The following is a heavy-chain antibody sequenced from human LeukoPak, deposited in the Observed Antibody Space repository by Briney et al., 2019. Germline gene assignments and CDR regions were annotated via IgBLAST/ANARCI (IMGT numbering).Heavy chain of an antibody. CDR2: FTYSGGNT. D-gene: IGHD6-19*01. CDR1: GFTFSNYA. V-gene: IGHV3-23*01. CDR3: AKGPHSSGWHYFDY. Sequence: PGGSLRLSCAASGFTFSNYAMSWVRQAPGKGLEWVSTFTYSGGNTYYAGSVKGRFTISRDNSKNTLYLQMNSLRAEDTAVYYCAKGPHSSGWHYFDYWGQGTLVTVSS. J-gene: IGHJ4*02.